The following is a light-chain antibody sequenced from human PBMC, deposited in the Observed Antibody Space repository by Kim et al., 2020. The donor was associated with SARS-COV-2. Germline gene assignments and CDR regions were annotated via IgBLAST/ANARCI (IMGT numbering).Light chain of an antibody. V-gene: IGKV3-20*01. J-gene: IGKJ2*01. CDR3: HQYGSSPYT. CDR1: QSVSSSY. CDR2: GAS. Sequence: EIVLTQSPGTLSLSPGERATLSCRASQSVSSSYLAWYQQKPGQAPRLLIYGASSRATGIPDGFSGSGSGTDFTLTISRLEPEDFAVFYCHQYGSSPYTFGQGTQLEI.